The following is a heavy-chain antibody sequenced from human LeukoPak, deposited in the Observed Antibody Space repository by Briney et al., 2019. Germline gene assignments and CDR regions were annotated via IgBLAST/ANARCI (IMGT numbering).Heavy chain of an antibody. Sequence: GGYLRLSCAASGFTFNTYGMNWVRQAPGKGLEWVSAISGSGGSTYYADSAKGRFTISRDNSKNTLYLQMNSLRAEDTAVYYCAGRGSGSYFDYWGQGTLVTVSS. J-gene: IGHJ4*02. CDR2: ISGSGGST. CDR3: AGRGSGSYFDY. V-gene: IGHV3-23*01. D-gene: IGHD3-10*01. CDR1: GFTFNTYG.